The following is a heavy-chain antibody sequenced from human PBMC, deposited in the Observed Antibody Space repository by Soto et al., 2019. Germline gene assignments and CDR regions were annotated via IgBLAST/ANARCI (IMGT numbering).Heavy chain of an antibody. V-gene: IGHV4-31*03. CDR2: IYYSGST. CDR3: AREAMIVDYWSSDY. D-gene: IGHD3-22*01. J-gene: IGHJ4*02. Sequence: SETLSLTCTVSGGSISSGGYYWSWIRQHPGKGLEWIGYIYYSGSTYYNPSLKSRVTISVDTSKNQFSLKLSSVTAADTAVYYCAREAMIVDYWSSDYWGQGTMVTVSS. CDR1: GGSISSGGYY.